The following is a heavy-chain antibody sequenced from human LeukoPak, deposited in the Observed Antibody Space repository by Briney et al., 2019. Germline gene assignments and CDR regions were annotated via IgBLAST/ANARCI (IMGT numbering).Heavy chain of an antibody. D-gene: IGHD3-22*01. Sequence: SVKVSCKASGGTFSSYAISWVRQAPGQGLEWMGRIIPIFGTANYAQKLQGRVTTTTGESTSTAYMELSSLRSEDTAVYYCARDYYYDSSGYNPWGQGTLVTVSS. CDR2: IIPIFGTA. CDR3: ARDYYYDSSGYNP. J-gene: IGHJ5*02. V-gene: IGHV1-69*05. CDR1: GGTFSSYA.